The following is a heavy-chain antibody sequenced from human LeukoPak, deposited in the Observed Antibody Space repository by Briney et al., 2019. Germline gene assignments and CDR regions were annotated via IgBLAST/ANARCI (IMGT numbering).Heavy chain of an antibody. D-gene: IGHD1-26*01. Sequence: GGSLRLSCAASGFTVSSNYMSWVRQAPGKGLEWVGRIKLKADGGPTDYAAPVKGRFTVSRDDSQNTLYLQMNSLKTEDTAVYYCTTDPPGAYWGQGTLVTVSS. J-gene: IGHJ4*02. CDR1: GFTVSSNY. CDR2: IKLKADGGPT. CDR3: TTDPPGAY. V-gene: IGHV3-15*01.